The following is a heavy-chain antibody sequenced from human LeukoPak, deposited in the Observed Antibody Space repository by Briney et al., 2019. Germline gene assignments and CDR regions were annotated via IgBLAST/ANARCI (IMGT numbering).Heavy chain of an antibody. D-gene: IGHD5-24*01. J-gene: IGHJ4*02. CDR1: GGSISSGGHY. Sequence: SETLSLTCTVSGGSISSGGHYWSWIRQHPGKGLEWIGYIYSTGSTYYNPSLKSRVTVSVDTSKNQFSLKLSSVTAADTAVYYCARGTGVDGYKHFDYWGQGTLVTVSS. CDR2: IYSTGST. V-gene: IGHV4-31*03. CDR3: ARGTGVDGYKHFDY.